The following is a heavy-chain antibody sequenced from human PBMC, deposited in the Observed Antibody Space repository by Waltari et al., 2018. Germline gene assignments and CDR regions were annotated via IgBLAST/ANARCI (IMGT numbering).Heavy chain of an antibody. J-gene: IGHJ4*02. CDR1: GFTFSSYG. CDR3: AKALVGASLIDY. Sequence: QVQLVESGGGVVQPGGSLRLSCAASGFTFSSYGMHWVRQAPGKGLEWVAFIRYDGSNKYYADSVNGRFTISRDNSKNTLYLQMYSLRAEDTAVYYCAKALVGASLIDYWGQGTLVTVSS. V-gene: IGHV3-30*02. D-gene: IGHD1-26*01. CDR2: IRYDGSNK.